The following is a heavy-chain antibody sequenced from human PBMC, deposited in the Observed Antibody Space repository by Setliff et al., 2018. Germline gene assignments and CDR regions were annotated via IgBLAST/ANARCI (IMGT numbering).Heavy chain of an antibody. J-gene: IGHJ3*02. V-gene: IGHV5-51*01. CDR1: GYSFTNTW. CDR3: ARLGGWLTSPETPGAFDI. D-gene: IGHD3-16*01. CDR2: IYLGDSDV. Sequence: GESLKISRKGSGYSFTNTWIGWVRQMPGKGLEWMGIIYLGDSDVRYSPSFQGQVTISADKSINTAYLQWSSLKASDTAIYYCARLGGWLTSPETPGAFDIWGQGTMVTVSS.